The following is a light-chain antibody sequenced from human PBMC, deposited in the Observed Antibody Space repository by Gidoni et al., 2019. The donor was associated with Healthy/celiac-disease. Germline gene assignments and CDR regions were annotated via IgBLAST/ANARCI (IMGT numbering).Light chain of an antibody. CDR2: WAS. CDR3: QQYYSTPPLT. CDR1: QSVLYSSNNKNY. V-gene: IGKV4-1*01. Sequence: DIVMTQSPDSLAVSLGERATINCKSSQSVLYSSNNKNYLAWYQQKPGQPPKLLIYWASTRESGVPDRFSGSGSGTDFTLTSSSLQAEDGAVYCCQQYYSTPPLTFGGGTKVEIK. J-gene: IGKJ4*01.